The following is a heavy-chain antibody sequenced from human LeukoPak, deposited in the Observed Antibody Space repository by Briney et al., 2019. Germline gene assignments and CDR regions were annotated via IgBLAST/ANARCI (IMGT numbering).Heavy chain of an antibody. CDR3: AKLPLTGYSRGYYYGMDV. V-gene: IGHV1-69*13. CDR1: GGTLSRYA. J-gene: IGHJ6*02. D-gene: IGHD3-9*01. Sequence: EASVKVSCKASGGTLSRYAISWVRQAPGQGLEWMGGIIPIFGTANHAQKFQGRVTITADESTSTAYMELSSLRSEDTAVYYCAKLPLTGYSRGYYYGMDVWGQGTTVTVSS. CDR2: IIPIFGTA.